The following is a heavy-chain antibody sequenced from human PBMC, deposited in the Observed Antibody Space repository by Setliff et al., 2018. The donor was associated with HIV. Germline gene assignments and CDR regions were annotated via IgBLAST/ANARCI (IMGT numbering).Heavy chain of an antibody. Sequence: GASVKVSCKASGYTFTTYAIHWVRQAPGQRLEWMGWINAANGNTKNSQKFQGRVTMTRDTSTSTVYMELSSLRSEDTAVYYCARDRGGAAREYYFDYWGQGTLVTVSS. CDR1: GYTFTTYA. D-gene: IGHD6-6*01. CDR2: INAANGNT. J-gene: IGHJ4*02. CDR3: ARDRGGAAREYYFDY. V-gene: IGHV1-3*01.